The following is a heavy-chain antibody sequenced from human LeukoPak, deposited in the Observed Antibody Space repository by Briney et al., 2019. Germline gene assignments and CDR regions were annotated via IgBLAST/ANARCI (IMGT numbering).Heavy chain of an antibody. CDR1: GDRFTGCY. Sequence: ASVKVSCKASGDRFTGCYMHWVRQAPGQGPEWMGWINPNSGVTNYAQNFQGRVSMTRDTSISTAYMELSRLRSDDTAVYYCARQQEVSGYFDYWGQGTLVTVSS. J-gene: IGHJ4*02. CDR2: INPNSGVT. D-gene: IGHD3-16*02. V-gene: IGHV1-2*02. CDR3: ARQQEVSGYFDY.